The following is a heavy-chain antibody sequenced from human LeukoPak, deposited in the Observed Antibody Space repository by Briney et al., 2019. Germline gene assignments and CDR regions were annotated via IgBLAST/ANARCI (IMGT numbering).Heavy chain of an antibody. CDR1: GYSFTSYG. V-gene: IGHV1-18*01. Sequence: GASVKVSCMSSGYSFTSYGISWVRQAPGQGLEWMGWISAYNGNTNYAQKLQGRVTMTTDTSRSTAYMELRSLRSDDTAVYYCARDATMIVVDNWFDPWGQGTLVTVSS. J-gene: IGHJ5*02. D-gene: IGHD3-22*01. CDR2: ISAYNGNT. CDR3: ARDATMIVVDNWFDP.